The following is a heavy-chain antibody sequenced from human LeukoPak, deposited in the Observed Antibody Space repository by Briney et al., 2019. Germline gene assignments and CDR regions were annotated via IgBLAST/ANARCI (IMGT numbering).Heavy chain of an antibody. V-gene: IGHV3-30*03. CDR1: GFTFSTCV. CDR3: AREWQPYYYNYAMDV. CDR2: ISYDGDNK. Sequence: PGGSLILSCAASGFTFSTCVMHRVRQAPGKALEWVAVISYDGDNKYYGDSVKGRLTISRDNSKNTLYLQMNSLRVEDTAVYSCAREWQPYYYNYAMDVWGQGTTDTVSS. J-gene: IGHJ6*02. D-gene: IGHD5-12*01.